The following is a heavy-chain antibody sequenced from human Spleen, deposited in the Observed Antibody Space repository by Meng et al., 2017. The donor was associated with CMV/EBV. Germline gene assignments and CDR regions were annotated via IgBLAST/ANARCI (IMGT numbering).Heavy chain of an antibody. D-gene: IGHD1-26*01. CDR2: ISSSSTI. CDR3: AKAFRSYTTNTYYYYGMDV. Sequence: GESLKISCAASGFTFSDYYMNWVRQAPGKGLEWVSSISSSSTIYYADSVKGRFTISRDNSKNTLYLQMNSLRAEDTAVYYCAKAFRSYTTNTYYYYGMDVWGQGTTVTVSS. J-gene: IGHJ6*02. CDR1: GFTFSDYY. V-gene: IGHV3-69-1*01.